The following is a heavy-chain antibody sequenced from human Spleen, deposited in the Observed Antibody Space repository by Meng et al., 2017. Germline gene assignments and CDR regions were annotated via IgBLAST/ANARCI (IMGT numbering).Heavy chain of an antibody. D-gene: IGHD6-13*01. CDR1: GGSFSGYY. J-gene: IGHJ4*02. Sequence: QVRLQESGPGLVKPSGTLSLTCAVFGGSFSGYYWSWIRQPPGKGLEWIGEINHSGSTNYNPSLKSRVTISVDTSKNQFSLKLSSVTAADTAVYYCARSIAAVPFDYWGQGTLVTVSS. CDR2: INHSGST. V-gene: IGHV4-34*01. CDR3: ARSIAAVPFDY.